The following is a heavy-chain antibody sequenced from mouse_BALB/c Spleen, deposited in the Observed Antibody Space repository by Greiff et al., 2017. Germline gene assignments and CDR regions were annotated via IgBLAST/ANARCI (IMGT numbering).Heavy chain of an antibody. CDR3: ATRGWDGDWYFDV. Sequence: QVQLQQSGAELMKPGASVKISCKATGYTFSSYWIEWVKQRPGHGLEWIGEILPGSGSTNYNEKFKGKATFTADTSSNTAYMQLSSLTSEDSAVYYCATRGWDGDWYFDVWGAGTTVTVSS. CDR1: GYTFSSYW. CDR2: ILPGSGST. V-gene: IGHV1-9*01. J-gene: IGHJ1*01. D-gene: IGHD4-1*01.